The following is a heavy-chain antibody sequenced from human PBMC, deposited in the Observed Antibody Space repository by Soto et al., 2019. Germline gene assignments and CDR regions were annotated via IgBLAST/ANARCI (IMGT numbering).Heavy chain of an antibody. Sequence: PSETLSLTCTVSGGSISSYYWSWIRQPPGKGLEWIGYIYYSGSTNYNPSLKSRVTISVDTSKNQFSLKLSSVTAADTAVYYCARWRKGKNRYCSGGRCYSYDYFDYWGQGTLVTVSS. D-gene: IGHD2-15*01. J-gene: IGHJ4*02. CDR3: ARWRKGKNRYCSGGRCYSYDYFDY. CDR1: GGSISSYY. V-gene: IGHV4-59*01. CDR2: IYYSGST.